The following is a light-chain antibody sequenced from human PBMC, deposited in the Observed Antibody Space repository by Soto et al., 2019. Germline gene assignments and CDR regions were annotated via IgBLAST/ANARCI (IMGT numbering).Light chain of an antibody. J-gene: IGLJ3*02. Sequence: QSALTQPASVSGSPGQSITISCTGTSNDVGGYNVVSWYQQHPGKAPKLMIYETSQRPSGVSNRFSGSKSGNTASLTISGLKPEDEAHYHCCSFAGSTTFWVFGGGTKLTVL. CDR1: SNDVGGYNV. CDR3: CSFAGSTTFWV. V-gene: IGLV2-23*02. CDR2: ETS.